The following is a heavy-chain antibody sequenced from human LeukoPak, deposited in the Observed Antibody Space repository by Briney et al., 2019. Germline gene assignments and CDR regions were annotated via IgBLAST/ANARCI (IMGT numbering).Heavy chain of an antibody. CDR1: GGTFSSYA. J-gene: IGHJ4*02. CDR2: IIPIFGTA. V-gene: IGHV1-69*05. D-gene: IGHD3-10*01. CDR3: ARPKGHYYGSGSYYDYYFDY. Sequence: ASVKVSCKASGGTFSSYAISWVRQAPGQGREWMGGIIPIFGTANYAQKFQGRVTITTDESTSTAYMELSSLRSEDTAVYYCARPKGHYYGSGSYYDYYFDYWGQGTLVTVSS.